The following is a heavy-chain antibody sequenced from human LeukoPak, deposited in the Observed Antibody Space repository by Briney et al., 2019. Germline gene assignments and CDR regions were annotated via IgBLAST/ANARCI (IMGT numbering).Heavy chain of an antibody. CDR2: IFYSGST. J-gene: IGHJ4*02. CDR3: ARAPFDWLSRAEYYFDY. V-gene: IGHV4-39*07. CDR1: GGSISTSSYY. D-gene: IGHD3-9*01. Sequence: SETLSLTCTVSGGSISTSSYYWGWVRQPPGKGLEWIGNIFYSGSTYYSPSLKSRVTISLDTSRNQFSLKLSSVTAADTAVYYCARAPFDWLSRAEYYFDYWGQGTLVTVSS.